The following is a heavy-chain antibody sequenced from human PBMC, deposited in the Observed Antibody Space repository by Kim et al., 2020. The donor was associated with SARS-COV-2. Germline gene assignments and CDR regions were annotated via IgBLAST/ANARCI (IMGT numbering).Heavy chain of an antibody. D-gene: IGHD6-13*01. V-gene: IGHV3-23*01. Sequence: GGSLRLSCAASGFTFSSYAMSWVRQAPGKGLEWVSAISGSGGSTYYADSVKGRFTISRDNSKNTLYLQMNSLRAEDTAVYYCAKGDGLIAAAGGYYFDYWGQGTLVTVSS. CDR1: GFTFSSYA. CDR2: ISGSGGST. CDR3: AKGDGLIAAAGGYYFDY. J-gene: IGHJ4*02.